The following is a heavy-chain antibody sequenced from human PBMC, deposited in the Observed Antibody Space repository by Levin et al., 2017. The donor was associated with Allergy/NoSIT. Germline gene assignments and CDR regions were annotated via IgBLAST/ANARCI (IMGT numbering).Heavy chain of an antibody. CDR2: IKGDESSA. J-gene: IGHJ6*02. V-gene: IGHV3-74*01. CDR1: GFTFSNYW. Sequence: GGSLRLSCAASGFTFSNYWMHWVRQAPGKGLAWVSRIKGDESSASYADSVKGRFTISRDNAKNTLYLQMNSLRAEDTAVYYCVRWTYGSGPMDVWGQGTTVTVSS. D-gene: IGHD3-10*01. CDR3: VRWTYGSGPMDV.